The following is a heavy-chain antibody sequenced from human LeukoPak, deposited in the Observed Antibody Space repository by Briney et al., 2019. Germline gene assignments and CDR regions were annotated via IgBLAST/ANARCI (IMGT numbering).Heavy chain of an antibody. Sequence: GGSLRLSCAASGFTFSDYYMSWIRQAPGKGLDWVSHISSSGNTRYYADSVKGRFTISRDNAKNSLYLQMNSLRAEDTAVYYCARSAVGATLHWGQGTLVTVSS. CDR1: GFTFSDYY. V-gene: IGHV3-11*01. D-gene: IGHD1-26*01. J-gene: IGHJ4*02. CDR2: ISSSGNTR. CDR3: ARSAVGATLH.